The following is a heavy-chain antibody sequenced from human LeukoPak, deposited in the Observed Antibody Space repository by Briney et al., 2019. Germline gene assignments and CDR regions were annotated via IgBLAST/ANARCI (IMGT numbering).Heavy chain of an antibody. V-gene: IGHV1-2*06. CDR3: ARDCYYYDSSGYYYIPYYFDY. J-gene: IGHJ4*02. D-gene: IGHD3-22*01. Sequence: GASVKVSCKASGYTFTGYYMHWVRQAPGQGLEWMGRINPNSGGTNYAQKFQGRVTMTRDTSISTAYMELSRLRSDDTAVYYCARDCYYYDSSGYYYIPYYFDYWGQGTLVTVSS. CDR1: GYTFTGYY. CDR2: INPNSGGT.